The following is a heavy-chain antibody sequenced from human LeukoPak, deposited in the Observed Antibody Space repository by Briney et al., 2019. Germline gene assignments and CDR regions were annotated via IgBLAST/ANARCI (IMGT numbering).Heavy chain of an antibody. CDR2: INHSGST. D-gene: IGHD3-10*01. Sequence: PSETLSLTCAVYGGSFSGYYWSWIRQPPGKGLEWIGEINHSGSTNYNPSLKSRVTISVDTSKNQFSLKLSSVTAADTAVYYCARLCTTMVRGVLVPSYYYYMDVWGKGTTVTVSS. CDR3: ARLCTTMVRGVLVPSYYYYMDV. V-gene: IGHV4-34*01. J-gene: IGHJ6*03. CDR1: GGSFSGYY.